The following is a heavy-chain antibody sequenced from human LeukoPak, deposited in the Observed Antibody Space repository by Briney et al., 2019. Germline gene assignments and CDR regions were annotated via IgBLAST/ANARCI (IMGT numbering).Heavy chain of an antibody. CDR2: INHSGST. D-gene: IGHD4-17*01. CDR1: GGSFSGYY. Sequence: SKTLSLTCAVYGGSFSGYYWSWIRQPPGKGLEWIGEINHSGSTNYNPSLKSRVTISVDTSKNQFSLKLSSVTAADTAVYYCARGKYGDYYYYYMDVWGKGTTVTISS. CDR3: ARGKYGDYYYYYMDV. J-gene: IGHJ6*03. V-gene: IGHV4-34*01.